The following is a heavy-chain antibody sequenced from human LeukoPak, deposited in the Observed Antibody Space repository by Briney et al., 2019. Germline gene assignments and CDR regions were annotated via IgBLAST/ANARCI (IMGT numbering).Heavy chain of an antibody. D-gene: IGHD2-2*01. CDR3: ARDHCTRTSCYEDYYYGMDV. J-gene: IGHJ6*02. CDR1: GYTFTDYY. Sequence: ASVNVSFMASGYTFTDYYMHWVRRAPGQGLEWMGWVNPNSGGTEYAQKLQGRVTVTSGTSLSTAYMALSRLKSDDTAVYACARDHCTRTSCYEDYYYGMDVWGQGATVTVSS. CDR2: VNPNSGGT. V-gene: IGHV1-2*02.